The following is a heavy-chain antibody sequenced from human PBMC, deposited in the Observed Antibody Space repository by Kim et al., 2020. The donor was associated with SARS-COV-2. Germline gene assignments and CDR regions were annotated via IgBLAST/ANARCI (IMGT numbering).Heavy chain of an antibody. CDR1: GGSFSGYY. J-gene: IGHJ6*02. D-gene: IGHD6-13*01. Sequence: SETLSLTCAVYGGSFSGYYWSWIRQPPGKGLEWIGEINHSGSTNYNPSLKSRVTISVDTSKNQFSLKLSSVTAADTAVYYCARGRGSSSWRHYYYYYGMDVWGQGTTVTVSS. CDR3: ARGRGSSSWRHYYYYYGMDV. CDR2: INHSGST. V-gene: IGHV4-34*01.